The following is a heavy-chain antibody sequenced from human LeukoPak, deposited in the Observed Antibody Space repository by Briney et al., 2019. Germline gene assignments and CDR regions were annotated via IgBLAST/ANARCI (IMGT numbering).Heavy chain of an antibody. CDR3: ARVYDSSAYYGYYFDY. Sequence: SETLSLTCTVSGGSISSGDCYWSWIRQPPGKGLEWIGYISYSGSTYYNPSLKSRVAISVDTSKNQFSLKRSSVTAADTAVYYCARVYDSSAYYGYYFDYWGQGTLVGVSS. V-gene: IGHV4-30-4*01. D-gene: IGHD3-22*01. CDR1: GGSISSGDCY. CDR2: ISYSGST. J-gene: IGHJ4*02.